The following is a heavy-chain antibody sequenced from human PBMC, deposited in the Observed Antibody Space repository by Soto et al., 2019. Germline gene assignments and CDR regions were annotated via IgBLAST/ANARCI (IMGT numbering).Heavy chain of an antibody. J-gene: IGHJ6*02. CDR2: IIPIFGTA. Sequence: GASVKVSCKASGGTFSSYAISWVRQAPGQGLEWMGGIIPIFGTANYAQKFQGRVTITADESTSTAYMELSSLRSEDTAVYYCARPGSESYDYYYYGMDVWGQGTTVTVSS. CDR1: GGTFSSYA. CDR3: ARPGSESYDYYYYGMDV. D-gene: IGHD3-10*01. V-gene: IGHV1-69*13.